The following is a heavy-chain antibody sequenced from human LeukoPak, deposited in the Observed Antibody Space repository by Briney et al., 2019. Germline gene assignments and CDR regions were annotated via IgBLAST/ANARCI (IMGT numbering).Heavy chain of an antibody. J-gene: IGHJ5*02. D-gene: IGHD3-22*01. CDR3: AIQKRLVVTDTFVS. CDR1: GYSFISHW. V-gene: IGHV5-51*01. Sequence: GESFKIPCKSSGYSFISHWIGWARQMPGKGLEWMGIIYPGYSNTRCSPSFQGQDTTSVDKSSSTAFLQWSSLKASDTAMYYCAIQKRLVVTDTFVSWGQGAL. CDR2: IYPGYSNT.